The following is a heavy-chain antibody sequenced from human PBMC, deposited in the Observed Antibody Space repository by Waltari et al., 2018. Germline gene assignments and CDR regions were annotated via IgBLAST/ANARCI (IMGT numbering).Heavy chain of an antibody. CDR2: MNPNSGNT. D-gene: IGHD3-3*01. V-gene: IGHV1-8*01. CDR1: GYTFTSYD. Sequence: QVQLVQSGAEVKKPGASVKVSCKASGYTFTSYDINWVRQATGQGLEWMGWMNPNSGNTGYAQNVQGRVTMTRNTSISTAYMELSSLRSEDTAVYYCARVRRGRDFGVVRDAFDIWGQGTMVTVSS. CDR3: ARVRRGRDFGVVRDAFDI. J-gene: IGHJ3*02.